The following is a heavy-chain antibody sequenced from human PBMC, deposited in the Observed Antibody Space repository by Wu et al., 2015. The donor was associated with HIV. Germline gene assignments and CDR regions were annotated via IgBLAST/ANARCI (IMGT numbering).Heavy chain of an antibody. CDR1: GYTFTDYG. Sequence: QVQLVQSGAELKKPGASVRVSCKASGYTFTDYGISWVRQVPGQGLEWMGWVSTYHGNTNYAQKYQGRVTMTTDTSTSTAYMEMRSLRSDDTAVYYCARDRGYSDLDSSGYYPYFFDYWGQGTPVTVSS. CDR3: ARDRGYSDLDSSGYYPYFFDY. CDR2: VSTYHGNT. D-gene: IGHD3-22*01. V-gene: IGHV1-18*01. J-gene: IGHJ4*02.